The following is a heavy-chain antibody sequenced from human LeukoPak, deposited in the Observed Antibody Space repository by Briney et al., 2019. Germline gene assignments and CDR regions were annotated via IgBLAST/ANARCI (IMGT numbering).Heavy chain of an antibody. CDR3: AKGRYCSSTSCGYYGMDV. Sequence: GGSLRLFCAASGFTFSSYGMHWVRQAPGKGLEWVAVISYDGSNKYYADSVKGRFTISRDNSKNTLYLQMNSLRAEDTAVYYCAKGRYCSSTSCGYYGMDVWGKGTTVTVSS. CDR1: GFTFSSYG. D-gene: IGHD2-2*01. J-gene: IGHJ6*04. V-gene: IGHV3-30*18. CDR2: ISYDGSNK.